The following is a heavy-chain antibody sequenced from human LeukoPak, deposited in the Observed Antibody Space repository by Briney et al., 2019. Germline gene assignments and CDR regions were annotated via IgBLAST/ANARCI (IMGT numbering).Heavy chain of an antibody. CDR1: GGSISSSSYY. CDR2: IYYSGST. J-gene: IGHJ6*02. CDR3: ARHLREYDILTGYYLSGMDV. V-gene: IGHV4-39*01. Sequence: SETLSLTCTVSGGSISSSSYYWGWIRQPPGKGLEWIGSIYYSGSTYYNPSLKSRVTISVDTSKNQFSLKLSSVTAADTAVYYCARHLREYDILTGYYLSGMDVWGQGTTVTVSS. D-gene: IGHD3-9*01.